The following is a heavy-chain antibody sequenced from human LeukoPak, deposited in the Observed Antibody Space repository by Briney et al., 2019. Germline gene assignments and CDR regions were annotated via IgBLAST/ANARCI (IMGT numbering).Heavy chain of an antibody. Sequence: SGTLSLTCAVSGDSISSSNWWSWVRQPPGKGLEWIGEIYHSGSTNYNPSLKSRVTMSVDNSENHFSPKLSSVTAADTALYYCARSTVSVITRGAFDIWGQGTMVTVSS. V-gene: IGHV4-4*02. CDR3: ARSTVSVITRGAFDI. CDR2: IYHSGST. J-gene: IGHJ3*02. CDR1: GDSISSSNW. D-gene: IGHD3-22*01.